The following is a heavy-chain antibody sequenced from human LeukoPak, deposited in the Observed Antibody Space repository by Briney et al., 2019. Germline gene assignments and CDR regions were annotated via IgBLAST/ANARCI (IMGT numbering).Heavy chain of an antibody. Sequence: GGSLRLSCAASGFTFDDYAMHWVRQAPGKGLEWVSGISWNSGSIGYADSVKGRFTISRDNAKNSLYLQMNSLRAEDTALYYCASSSGYYGGFDYWGQGTLVTVSS. V-gene: IGHV3-9*01. CDR3: ASSSGYYGGFDY. CDR1: GFTFDDYA. J-gene: IGHJ4*02. D-gene: IGHD3-22*01. CDR2: ISWNSGSI.